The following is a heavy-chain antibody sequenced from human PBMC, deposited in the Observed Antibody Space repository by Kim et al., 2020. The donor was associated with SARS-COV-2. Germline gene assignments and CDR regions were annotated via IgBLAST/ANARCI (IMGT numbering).Heavy chain of an antibody. J-gene: IGHJ3*02. D-gene: IGHD3-22*01. CDR3: ARVGAENYDSSGYSYAGAFDI. Sequence: ASVKVSCKASGYTFTSYYMHWVRQAPGQGLEWMGIINPSGGSTSYAQKFQGRVTMTRDTSTSTVYMELSSLRSEDTAVYYCARVGAENYDSSGYSYAGAFDIWGQGTMVTVSS. CDR1: GYTFTSYY. V-gene: IGHV1-46*01. CDR2: INPSGGST.